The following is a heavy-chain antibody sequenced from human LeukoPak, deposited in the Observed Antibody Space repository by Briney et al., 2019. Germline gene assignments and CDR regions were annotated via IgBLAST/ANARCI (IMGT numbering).Heavy chain of an antibody. J-gene: IGHJ4*02. Sequence: SETLSLTCTVSGGSISSYYWSWIRQHPGKGLEWIGYIFHSGSTHYNPSLKSRAAISVDTSKNQFSLKLSSLTAADTAVYYCASDLNGGGYHDYWGQGTLVTVSS. V-gene: IGHV4-59*06. D-gene: IGHD4-23*01. CDR1: GGSISSYY. CDR2: IFHSGST. CDR3: ASDLNGGGYHDY.